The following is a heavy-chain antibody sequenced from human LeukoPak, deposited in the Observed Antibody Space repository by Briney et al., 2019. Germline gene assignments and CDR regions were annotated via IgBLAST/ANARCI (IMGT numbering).Heavy chain of an antibody. CDR2: IIPIFGTA. V-gene: IGHV1-69*13. CDR3: ARCARRKYQLLQNYYYYYMDV. CDR1: GGTFSSYA. Sequence: SVKVSCKASGGTFSSYAISWVRQAPGQGPEWMGGIIPIFGTANYAQKFQGRVTITADESTSTAYMELSSLRSEDTAVYYCARCARRKYQLLQNYYYYYMDVWGKGTTVTVSS. D-gene: IGHD2-2*01. J-gene: IGHJ6*03.